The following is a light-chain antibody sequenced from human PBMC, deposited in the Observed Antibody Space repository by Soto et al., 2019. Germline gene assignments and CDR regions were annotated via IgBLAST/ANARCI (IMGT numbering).Light chain of an antibody. CDR2: GAS. V-gene: IGKV3-20*01. CDR3: QQYGSSPLT. Sequence: EIVLTQSPGTLSLSPGERATLACRASQIFSSTYLAWYQQKPGQAPRLLIYGASSRAAGIPDRFSGSGSGTDFTLTISRLEPEDFAVYYCQQYGSSPLTFGGGTEMEIK. J-gene: IGKJ4*01. CDR1: QIFSSTY.